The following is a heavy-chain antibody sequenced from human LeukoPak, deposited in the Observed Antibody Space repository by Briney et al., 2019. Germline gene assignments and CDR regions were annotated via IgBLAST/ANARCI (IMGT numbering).Heavy chain of an antibody. V-gene: IGHV1-18*01. CDR3: ARVGWYSSGWYVGY. J-gene: IGHJ4*02. Sequence: GASVQVSCQASGYTFTSYGISWVRQAPGQGLEWMGWISAYNGNTNYAQKLQGRVTMTTDTSTSTAYMELRSLRSDDTAVYYCARVGWYSSGWYVGYWGQGTLVTVSS. CDR2: ISAYNGNT. CDR1: GYTFTSYG. D-gene: IGHD6-19*01.